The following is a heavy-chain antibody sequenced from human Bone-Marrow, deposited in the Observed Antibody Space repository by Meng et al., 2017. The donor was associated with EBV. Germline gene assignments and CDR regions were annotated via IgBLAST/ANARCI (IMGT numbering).Heavy chain of an antibody. Sequence: QVQHVESGAGVMNAGASVKVSCKASGYTCRTYAIHWVRQAPGQSLEWMGWIDVGNANTKYSQKFQDRVTITRETFASTVYMELSRLTSEDTAVYYCARRYYDVTGYYYFDFWGQGTLVTVSS. CDR2: IDVGNANT. CDR1: GYTCRTYA. CDR3: ARRYYDVTGYYYFDF. V-gene: IGHV1-3*01. J-gene: IGHJ4*02. D-gene: IGHD3-22*01.